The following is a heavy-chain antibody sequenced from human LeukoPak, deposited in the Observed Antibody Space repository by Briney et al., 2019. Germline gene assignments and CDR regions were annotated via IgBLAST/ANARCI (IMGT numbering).Heavy chain of an antibody. CDR3: ARLYYDFWSPQDWFDP. Sequence: PSQTLSLTCTVSGGSISSGSYYWSWIRQPAGKGLEWIGRIYTSGSTNYNPSLKSRFTISVDTSKNQFSLKLSSVTAADTAVYYCARLYYDFWSPQDWFDPWGQGTLVTVSS. CDR2: IYTSGST. V-gene: IGHV4-61*02. CDR1: GGSISSGSYY. J-gene: IGHJ5*02. D-gene: IGHD3-3*01.